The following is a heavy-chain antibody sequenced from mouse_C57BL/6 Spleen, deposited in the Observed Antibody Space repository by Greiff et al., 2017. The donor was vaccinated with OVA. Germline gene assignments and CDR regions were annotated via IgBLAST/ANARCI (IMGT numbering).Heavy chain of an antibody. Sequence: VQLQQSGPELVKPGASVKISCKASGYTFTDYYMNWVKQSHGKSLEWIGDINPNNGGTSYNQKFKGKATLTVDKSYSTAYMELLSLTSEDSAVYYCARRTYYGSSYYAMDYWGQGTSVTVSS. CDR2: INPNNGGT. V-gene: IGHV1-26*01. D-gene: IGHD1-1*01. CDR1: GYTFTDYY. CDR3: ARRTYYGSSYYAMDY. J-gene: IGHJ4*01.